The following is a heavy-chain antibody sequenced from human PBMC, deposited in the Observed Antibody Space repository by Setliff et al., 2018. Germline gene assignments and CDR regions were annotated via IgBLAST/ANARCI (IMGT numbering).Heavy chain of an antibody. V-gene: IGHV1-69*02. J-gene: IGHJ4*02. CDR2: IIPVLDIT. CDR3: ARHPPPPNYFDIGALDS. D-gene: IGHD3-22*01. Sequence: SVKVSCKAYGYTFSRNYITWVRQAPGRGLEWMGRIIPVLDITRYSQKFQGRVTITADKSTGIIYMELTSLRSDDTAVYYCARHPPPPNYFDIGALDSWGQGTLVTVSS. CDR1: GYTFSRNY.